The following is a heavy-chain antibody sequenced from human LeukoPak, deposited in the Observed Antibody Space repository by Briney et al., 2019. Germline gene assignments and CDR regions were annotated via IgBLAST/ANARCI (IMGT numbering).Heavy chain of an antibody. CDR1: GFTFSSYA. V-gene: IGHV3-23*01. J-gene: IGHJ3*02. Sequence: GGSLRLSCAASGFTFSSYAMSWVRQAPGKGLEWVSAISGSGGSTYYADSVKGRFTISRDNSRNTLYLQMNSLRAEDTAVYYCARDRLRYFDWLLLGDAFDIWGQGTMVTVSS. D-gene: IGHD3-9*01. CDR3: ARDRLRYFDWLLLGDAFDI. CDR2: ISGSGGST.